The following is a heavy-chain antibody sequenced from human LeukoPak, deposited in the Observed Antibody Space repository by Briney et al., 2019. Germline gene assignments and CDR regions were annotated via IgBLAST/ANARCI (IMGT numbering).Heavy chain of an antibody. Sequence: GGSLRLSCAASGFTFSNYWMHWVRHAPGKGLVWVSRIKSDGSSTDYAGSVKGRFTISRDNAKNTVYLQMNSLRAEDTAVYFCAREGSLVVVPTDISHEAYDVNFDHWGQGTLVTVSS. J-gene: IGHJ4*02. V-gene: IGHV3-74*01. CDR3: AREGSLVVVPTDISHEAYDVNFDH. D-gene: IGHD2-2*02. CDR2: IKSDGSST. CDR1: GFTFSNYW.